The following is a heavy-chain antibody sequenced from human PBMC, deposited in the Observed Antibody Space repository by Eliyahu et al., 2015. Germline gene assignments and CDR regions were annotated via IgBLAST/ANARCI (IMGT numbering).Heavy chain of an antibody. V-gene: IGHV3-23*01. CDR3: AGRGDMAPWGY. CDR2: ISGSGGST. J-gene: IGHJ4*02. D-gene: IGHD2-15*01. Sequence: EVQLLESGGGLVQPGGSLRLSCAASXFPFSNYAMXWVRQAPGKGLEWVSTISGSGGSTYYADSVKGRFTISRDNSKNTLWLQMNSLRAEDTAVFYCAGRGDMAPWGYWGQGTLVTVSS. CDR1: XFPFSNYA.